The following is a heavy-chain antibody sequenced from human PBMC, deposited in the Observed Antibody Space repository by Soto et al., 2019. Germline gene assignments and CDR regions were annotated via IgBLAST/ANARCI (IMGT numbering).Heavy chain of an antibody. CDR1: RYMFISYG. CDR2: ISAYNGNT. V-gene: IGHV1-18*01. J-gene: IGHJ4*02. D-gene: IGHD3-10*01. Sequence: GASVKVSYKASRYMFISYGINWVRQAPGQGLEWMGWISAYNGNTKYAQNLQGRVTMTTDTSTSTAYMEMRSLRSDDTAVYYCVRDLDGSGSYYTDYWGPGTLVTSPQ. CDR3: VRDLDGSGSYYTDY.